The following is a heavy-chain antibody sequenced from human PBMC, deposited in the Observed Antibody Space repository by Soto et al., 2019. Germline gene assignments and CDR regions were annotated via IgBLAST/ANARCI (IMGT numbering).Heavy chain of an antibody. CDR3: AHPPRY. CDR2: IIPISGIA. V-gene: IGHV1-69*02. J-gene: IGHJ4*02. CDR1: GGTFSSYT. Sequence: QVQLVQSGAEVKKPGSSVKVSCKASGGTFSSYTISWVRQAPGQGLEWMGRIIPISGIANHAQKFQGRVTTAADKSTGTAYMELSSLISVDTAVSYCAHPPRYWGQGTLVTVSS.